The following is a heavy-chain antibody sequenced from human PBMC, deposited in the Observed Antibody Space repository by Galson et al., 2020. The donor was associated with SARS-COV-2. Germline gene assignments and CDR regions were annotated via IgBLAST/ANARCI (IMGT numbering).Heavy chain of an antibody. CDR2: IHYSGST. J-gene: IGHJ4*02. CDR1: GASINTGIYY. D-gene: IGHD1-20*01. V-gene: IGHV4-31*01. Sequence: SETLSLTCTVSGASINTGIYYWNWIRQHPGKGLEWIGGIHYSGSTSYNPSLRSLVTISADTSKNQFSLKVNSVTAADTAVYYCARYITVREGGSNYFDYWGQGILVTVSS. CDR3: ARYITVREGGSNYFDY.